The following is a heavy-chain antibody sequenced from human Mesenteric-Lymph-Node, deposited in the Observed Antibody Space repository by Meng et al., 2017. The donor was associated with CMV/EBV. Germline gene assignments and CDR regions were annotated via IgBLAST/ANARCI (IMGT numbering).Heavy chain of an antibody. CDR3: ARDLIGGGSSPISSLGF. D-gene: IGHD6-13*01. V-gene: IGHV1-18*01. CDR1: GYTFSFYG. Sequence: ASVKVSCKASGYTFSFYGISWVRQAPGQGLEWMGWISIHNGNTNYAESLQGRVAMTTDTSTSTAYMEMKSLTSDDTAVYYCARDLIGGGSSPISSLGFWGQGTLVTVSS. J-gene: IGHJ4*02. CDR2: ISIHNGNT.